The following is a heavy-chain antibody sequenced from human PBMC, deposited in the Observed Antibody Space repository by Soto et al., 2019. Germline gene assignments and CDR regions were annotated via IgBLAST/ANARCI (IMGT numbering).Heavy chain of an antibody. Sequence: EVQLLESGGGLVQPGGSRRLSCAASGFTFSSYAMSWVRQAPGKGLEWVSGISGRGGSTYYADSVKGRFTISRDNSKNTLYLQMNSLRAEDTAVYYCAKGPLYGDYVSGWGQGTLVTVSS. V-gene: IGHV3-23*01. CDR1: GFTFSSYA. D-gene: IGHD4-17*01. J-gene: IGHJ4*02. CDR3: AKGPLYGDYVSG. CDR2: ISGRGGST.